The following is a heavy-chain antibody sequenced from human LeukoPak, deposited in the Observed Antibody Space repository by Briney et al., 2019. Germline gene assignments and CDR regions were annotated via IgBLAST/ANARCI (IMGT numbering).Heavy chain of an antibody. CDR1: GFTFSRHW. D-gene: IGHD1-14*01. CDR2: IKQDETPR. J-gene: IGHJ4*02. Sequence: GGSLRLSCEASGFTFSRHWMNWVRRAPGKGLEWVASIKQDETPRYNVDSVKGRFTISRDNAKNSLYLQMNSLRAEDTAVYFCARGGNRLKEFWGQGTLVTVSS. V-gene: IGHV3-7*01. CDR3: ARGGNRLKEF.